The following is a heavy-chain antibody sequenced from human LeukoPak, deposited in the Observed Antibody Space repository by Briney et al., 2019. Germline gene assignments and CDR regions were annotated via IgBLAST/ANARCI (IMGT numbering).Heavy chain of an antibody. Sequence: GASVKVSCKASGYTFTSYDINWVRQATGQGREWMGWMNPNSGNTGYAQKFQGRVTMTRNTSISTAYMELSSLRSEDTAVYYCARRAWYSSSWYLYYYYYGMDVWGQGTTVAVSS. CDR3: ARRAWYSSSWYLYYYYYGMDV. J-gene: IGHJ6*02. CDR2: MNPNSGNT. CDR1: GYTFTSYD. V-gene: IGHV1-8*01. D-gene: IGHD6-13*01.